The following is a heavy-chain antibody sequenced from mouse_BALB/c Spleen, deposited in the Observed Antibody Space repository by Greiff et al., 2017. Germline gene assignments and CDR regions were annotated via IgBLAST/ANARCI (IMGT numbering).Heavy chain of an antibody. Sequence: VKLMESGPGLVAPSQSLSITCTVSGFSLTSYGVHWVRQPPGKGLEWLGVIWAGGSTNYNSALMSRLSISKDNSKSQVFLKMNSLQTDDTAMYYCAREDYRYSDWYFDVWGAGTTVTVSS. J-gene: IGHJ1*01. CDR2: IWAGGST. V-gene: IGHV2-9*02. CDR1: GFSLTSYG. CDR3: AREDYRYSDWYFDV. D-gene: IGHD2-14*01.